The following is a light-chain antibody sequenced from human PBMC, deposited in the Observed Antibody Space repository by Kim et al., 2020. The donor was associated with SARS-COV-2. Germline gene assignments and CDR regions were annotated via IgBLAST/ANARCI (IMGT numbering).Light chain of an antibody. CDR1: HDINIF. CDR3: QQFDTVPLT. V-gene: IGKV1-33*01. CDR2: DAS. J-gene: IGKJ4*01. Sequence: ASVRARVTITCQASHDINIFLNWFQQKPGEAPKLLISDASSLETGLPSRFSGSGSGTHFTFTISSLQPGDVATYYCQQFDTVPLTFGGGTKVDIK.